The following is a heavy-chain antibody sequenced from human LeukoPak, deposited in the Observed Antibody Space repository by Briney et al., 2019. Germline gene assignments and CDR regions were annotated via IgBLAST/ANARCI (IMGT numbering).Heavy chain of an antibody. CDR1: GGSINNYF. J-gene: IGHJ4*02. D-gene: IGHD1-14*01. V-gene: IGHV4-4*07. Sequence: SETLSLTCTVSGGSINNYFWSWIRQPAGEGLEWIGRIYSSGSTTYNPSLKSRVTLSVDTSKNQFSLKLTSVTAADTAVYYSARDGTYNNYDYWGRGTLVTVSS. CDR3: ARDGTYNNYDY. CDR2: IYSSGST.